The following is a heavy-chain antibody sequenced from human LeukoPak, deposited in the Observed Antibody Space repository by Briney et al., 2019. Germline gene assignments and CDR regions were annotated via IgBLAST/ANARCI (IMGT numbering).Heavy chain of an antibody. D-gene: IGHD1-14*01. V-gene: IGHV1-18*01. Sequence: GASVKVSCKASGYTFTSYGISWVRQAPGQGLECVGWISGDNGNTNYAQKLQGRVTMTTDTSTSTAYLELRSLRSDDTAVYYCARNSLPGDYWGQGTLVTVSS. CDR1: GYTFTSYG. CDR3: ARNSLPGDY. CDR2: ISGDNGNT. J-gene: IGHJ4*02.